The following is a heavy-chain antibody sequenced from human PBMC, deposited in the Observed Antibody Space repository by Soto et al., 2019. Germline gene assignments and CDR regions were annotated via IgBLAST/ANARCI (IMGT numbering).Heavy chain of an antibody. J-gene: IGHJ4*02. CDR2: IIPKFGTT. V-gene: IGHV1-69*13. CDR3: ARELDPYYGGNSLSLDY. Sequence: QVQLVQSGAEVKKPGSSVKVSCKASGGTFSTYGMNWVRLAPGQGLEWMRGIIPKFGTTNYAQKFQGRVTITADESTNTAYMELNYLRSEDTAVYFCARELDPYYGGNSLSLDYWGQGTLVTVS. CDR1: GGTFSTYG. D-gene: IGHD4-17*01.